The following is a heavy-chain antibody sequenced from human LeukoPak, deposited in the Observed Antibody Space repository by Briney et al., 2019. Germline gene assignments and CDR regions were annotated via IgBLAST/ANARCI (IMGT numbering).Heavy chain of an antibody. CDR1: GGSISIYY. V-gene: IGHV4-59*08. CDR2: IYYSGST. CDR3: ARSSSGWWAYFDY. J-gene: IGHJ4*02. Sequence: SETLSLTCTVSGGSISIYYWSWIRQPPGKGLEWIGYIYYSGSTNYNPSLKSRVTISVDTSKNQFSLKLSSVTAADTAVYYCARSSSGWWAYFDYWGQGTLVTVSS. D-gene: IGHD6-19*01.